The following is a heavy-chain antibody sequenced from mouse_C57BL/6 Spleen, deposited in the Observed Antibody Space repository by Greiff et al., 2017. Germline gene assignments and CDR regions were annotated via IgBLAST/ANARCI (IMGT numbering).Heavy chain of an antibody. CDR1: GFTFSDYY. CDR3: AREGITTVVDWYFDV. D-gene: IGHD1-1*01. CDR2: INYDGSST. V-gene: IGHV5-16*01. J-gene: IGHJ1*03. Sequence: DVHLVESEGGLVQPGSSMKLSCTASGFTFSDYYMAWVRQVPEKGLEWVANINYDGSSTYYLDSLKSRFIISRDNAKNILYLQMSSLKSEDTATYYCAREGITTVVDWYFDVWGTGTTVTVSS.